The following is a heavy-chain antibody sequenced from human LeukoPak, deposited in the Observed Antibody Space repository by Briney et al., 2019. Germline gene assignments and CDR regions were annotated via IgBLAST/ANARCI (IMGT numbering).Heavy chain of an antibody. CDR3: AKERERYNWNPHDAFDI. CDR2: ISGSGGST. Sequence: GGSLRLSCAASGFTFSSYAMSWVRQAPGKGLEWVSAISGSGGSTHYADSVKGRFTISRDNSKNTLYLQMNSLRAEDTAVYYCAKERERYNWNPHDAFDIWGQGTMVTVSS. J-gene: IGHJ3*02. D-gene: IGHD1-1*01. V-gene: IGHV3-23*01. CDR1: GFTFSSYA.